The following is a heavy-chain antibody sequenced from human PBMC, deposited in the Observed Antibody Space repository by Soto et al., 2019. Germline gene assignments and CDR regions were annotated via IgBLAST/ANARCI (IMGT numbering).Heavy chain of an antibody. CDR3: AKIGYCSGGSCPYYYYYMDV. Sequence: GGSLRLSCAASGFTFSSYWMHWVRQAPGKGLVWVSRIDSDGSSTIYADSVKGRFTISRDNAKNTLYLQMNSLRAEDTAVYYCAKIGYCSGGSCPYYYYYMDVWGKGTTVTVSS. J-gene: IGHJ6*03. CDR2: IDSDGSST. D-gene: IGHD2-15*01. V-gene: IGHV3-74*01. CDR1: GFTFSSYW.